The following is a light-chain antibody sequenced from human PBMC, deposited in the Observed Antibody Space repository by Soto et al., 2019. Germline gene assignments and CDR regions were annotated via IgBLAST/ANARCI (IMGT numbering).Light chain of an antibody. V-gene: IGKV4-1*01. CDR1: QSVLYSSNNKNY. J-gene: IGKJ5*01. CDR2: WAS. Sequence: DIVMTQSPDSLVVSLGERATINCKSSQSVLYSSNNKNYLAWYKQKPGQPPKLVIYWASTRESGVPDRFSGSGSGTDFTLTISSLQADDVAVYYCQQYYTTPITFGQGTRLEIK. CDR3: QQYYTTPIT.